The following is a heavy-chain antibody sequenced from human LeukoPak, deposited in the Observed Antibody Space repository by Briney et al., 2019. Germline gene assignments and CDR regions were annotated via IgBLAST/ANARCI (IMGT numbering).Heavy chain of an antibody. CDR2: ISGSGGNT. V-gene: IGHV3-23*01. Sequence: GGSLRLACAASGFTFSSYAMSWVRQAPGKGLEWVSAISGSGGNTYYTDSVKGRFTISRDKSKNTLYLQMNSLRAEDTAVYYCAKEHGSGRILFDYWGQGTLVTVSS. D-gene: IGHD3-3*01. J-gene: IGHJ4*02. CDR1: GFTFSSYA. CDR3: AKEHGSGRILFDY.